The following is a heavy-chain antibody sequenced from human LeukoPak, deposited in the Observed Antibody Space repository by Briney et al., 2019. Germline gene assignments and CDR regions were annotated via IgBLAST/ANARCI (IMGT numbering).Heavy chain of an antibody. CDR2: IYYSGST. CDR3: AVMGGSGSYSDY. D-gene: IGHD3-10*01. J-gene: IGHJ4*02. CDR1: GGSISSSSYY. V-gene: IGHV4-39*07. Sequence: PSETLSLTCTVSGGSISSSSYYWGWIRQPPGKGLEWIGSIYYSGSTYYNPSLKSRVTISVDTSKNQFSLKLSSVTAADTAVYYCAVMGGSGSYSDYWGQGTLVTVSS.